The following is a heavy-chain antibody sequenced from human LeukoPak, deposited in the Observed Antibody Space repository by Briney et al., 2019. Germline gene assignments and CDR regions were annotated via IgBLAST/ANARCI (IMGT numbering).Heavy chain of an antibody. V-gene: IGHV4-34*01. CDR3: ARGLRVGRYFDWLFPWFDP. J-gene: IGHJ5*02. CDR2: INHSGST. D-gene: IGHD3-9*01. CDR1: GGSFSGYY. Sequence: PSETLSLTCAVYGGSFSGYYWSWIRQPPGKGLEWIGEINHSGSTNYNPSLKSRVTISVDTSKNQFSLKLSSVTAADTAVYYCARGLRVGRYFDWLFPWFDPWGQGTLVTVSS.